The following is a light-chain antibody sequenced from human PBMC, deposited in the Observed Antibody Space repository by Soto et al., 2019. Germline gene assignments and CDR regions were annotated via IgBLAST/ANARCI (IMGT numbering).Light chain of an antibody. CDR1: RTDVDGHDY. Sequence: QSALTQPASVSGSPGQSITISCTGARTDVDGHDYVSWYQQHPGQAPKLIIFDVHNRPSGVSSRFSGPKSGDTASLTISGLRAEDDGDYYCSSYTASTPFYVFGTGTKLTVL. CDR2: DVH. CDR3: SSYTASTPFYV. J-gene: IGLJ1*01. V-gene: IGLV2-14*03.